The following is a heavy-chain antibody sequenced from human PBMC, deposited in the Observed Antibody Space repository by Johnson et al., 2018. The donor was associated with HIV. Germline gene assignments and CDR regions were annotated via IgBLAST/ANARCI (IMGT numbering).Heavy chain of an antibody. D-gene: IGHD3-22*01. V-gene: IGHV3-66*01. Sequence: VQLMESGGGLVQPGGSLRLSCAASAFNFDTSWMAWVRQATGKGLEWVSVLFSGGSTYYADSVKGRFTISRDNSKNTLYLQMNSLRAEDTAVYYCARDRDSSGYPYDASDIWGQGTIVTVSS. CDR2: LFSGGST. J-gene: IGHJ3*02. CDR3: ARDRDSSGYPYDASDI. CDR1: AFNFDTSW.